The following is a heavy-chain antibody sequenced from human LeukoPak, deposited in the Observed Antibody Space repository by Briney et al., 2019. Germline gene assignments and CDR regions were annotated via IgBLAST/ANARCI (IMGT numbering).Heavy chain of an antibody. CDR1: GYTFTSYY. V-gene: IGHV1-69*05. J-gene: IGHJ4*02. CDR3: ARDQGYGAYGLDY. CDR2: IIPIFGTA. Sequence: GASVKVSCKASGYTFTSYYMHWVRQAPGQGLEWMGRIIPIFGTANYAQKFQGRVTITTDESTSTAYMELTSLRSEDTAVYYCARDQGYGAYGLDYWGQGTLVTVSS. D-gene: IGHD4/OR15-4a*01.